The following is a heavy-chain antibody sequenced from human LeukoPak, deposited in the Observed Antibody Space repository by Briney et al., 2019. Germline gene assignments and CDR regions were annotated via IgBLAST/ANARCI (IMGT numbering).Heavy chain of an antibody. CDR3: ASGQWLASFDY. V-gene: IGHV1-18*01. D-gene: IGHD6-19*01. J-gene: IGHJ4*02. Sequence: GASVKVSCKPSGYTFSSYGVTWVRQAPGQGLEWMGWITAYNGNTKYAQKLQGRVTMTTVTSTSTAYMELRSLRSDDTAVYYCASGQWLASFDYWGQGTLVTVSS. CDR1: GYTFSSYG. CDR2: ITAYNGNT.